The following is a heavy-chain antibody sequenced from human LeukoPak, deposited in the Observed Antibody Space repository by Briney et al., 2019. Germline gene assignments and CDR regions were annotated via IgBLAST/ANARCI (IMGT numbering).Heavy chain of an antibody. J-gene: IGHJ4*02. V-gene: IGHV1-8*03. CDR1: GYTFTSYD. CDR2: MNPNSGNT. CDR3: ARGHKGSGWSFDY. D-gene: IGHD6-19*01. Sequence: GASVKVSCKASGYTFTSYDINWVRQATEQGLEWMGWMNPNSGNTGYAQKFQGRVTITRNTSISTAYMELSSLRSEDTAVYYCARGHKGSGWSFDYWGQGTLVTVSS.